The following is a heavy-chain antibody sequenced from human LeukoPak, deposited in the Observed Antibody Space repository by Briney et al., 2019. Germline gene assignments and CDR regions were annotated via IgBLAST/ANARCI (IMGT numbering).Heavy chain of an antibody. CDR1: SYTFTSYG. CDR3: ARSLQWPRERDFDY. Sequence: GASVKVSCKASSYTFTSYGISWVRQAPGQGLEWMGWISAYNGNANYAQKLQGRVTMTTDTSTSTAYMELRSLRSDDTAVYYCARSLQWPRERDFDYWGQGTLVTVSS. D-gene: IGHD6-19*01. CDR2: ISAYNGNA. V-gene: IGHV1-18*01. J-gene: IGHJ4*02.